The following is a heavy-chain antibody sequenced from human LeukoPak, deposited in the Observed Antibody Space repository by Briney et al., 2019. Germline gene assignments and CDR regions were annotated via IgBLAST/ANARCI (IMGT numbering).Heavy chain of an antibody. Sequence: PSQTLSLTCTVSGGSISSGDYYWSWIRQPPGKGLEWIGYIYYSGSTYYNPSLKSRVTISVDTSKNQFSLKLSSVTAADTAVYYCARLSDPYYYDSSGRSAYFDYWGQGTLVTVSS. CDR3: ARLSDPYYYDSSGRSAYFDY. CDR2: IYYSGST. D-gene: IGHD3-22*01. J-gene: IGHJ4*02. CDR1: GGSISSGDYY. V-gene: IGHV4-30-4*08.